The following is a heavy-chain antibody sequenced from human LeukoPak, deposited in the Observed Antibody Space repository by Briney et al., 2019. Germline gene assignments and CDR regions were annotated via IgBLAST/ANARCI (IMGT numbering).Heavy chain of an antibody. CDR2: ISSSSSYI. CDR1: GFTFSSYS. D-gene: IGHD5-24*01. J-gene: IGHJ4*02. Sequence: PGGSLRLSCAASGFTFSSYSMNWVRQAPGKGLEWVSSISSSSSYIYYADSVKGRFTISRDNAKNSLYLQVNSLRAEDTAVYYCARGRDGYNNQGFDYWGQGTLVTVSS. V-gene: IGHV3-21*01. CDR3: ARGRDGYNNQGFDY.